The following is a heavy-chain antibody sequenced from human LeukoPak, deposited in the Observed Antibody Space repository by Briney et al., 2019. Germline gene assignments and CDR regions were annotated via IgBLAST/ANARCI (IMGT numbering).Heavy chain of an antibody. J-gene: IGHJ4*02. V-gene: IGHV1-2*02. CDR1: GYTFTGYY. D-gene: IGHD2-15*01. CDR3: ARDKPAAATTGFDY. CDR2: INPNGADT. Sequence: GASVKVSCKASGYTFTGYYMHWVRQAPGQRLEWMGWINPNGADTNYAQKFQGRVTMTRDTSISTAYMELSRLRSDDTALYYCARDKPAAATTGFDYWGQGTLVTVSS.